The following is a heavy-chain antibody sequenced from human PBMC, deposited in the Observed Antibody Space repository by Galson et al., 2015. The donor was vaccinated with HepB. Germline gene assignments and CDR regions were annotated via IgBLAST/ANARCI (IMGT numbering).Heavy chain of an antibody. CDR1: GFSFSRFG. V-gene: IGHV3-23*01. CDR2: ISVGGGRT. CDR3: AKRVVTTYHDAFEV. Sequence: SLRLSCAASGFSFSRFGMNWVRQAPGKGLEWVSGISVGGGRTYYADSVKGRFTISRDDSKNTLNLQMNSLRAEDTAIYYCAKRVVTTYHDAFEVWGQGTMVTVFS. J-gene: IGHJ3*01. D-gene: IGHD3-22*01.